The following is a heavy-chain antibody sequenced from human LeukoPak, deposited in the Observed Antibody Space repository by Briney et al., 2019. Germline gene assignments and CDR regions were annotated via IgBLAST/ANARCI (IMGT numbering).Heavy chain of an antibody. D-gene: IGHD3-10*01. V-gene: IGHV3-30*04. Sequence: GGSLRLSCAASGFTFSSYAMHWVRQAPGKGLEWVAVISYDGSNKYYADSVKGRFTISRDNSKNTLYLQMNSLRAEDTAVYYCAGDGAITMVGGGVDYWGQGTLVTVSS. CDR3: AGDGAITMVGGGVDY. CDR1: GFTFSSYA. J-gene: IGHJ4*02. CDR2: ISYDGSNK.